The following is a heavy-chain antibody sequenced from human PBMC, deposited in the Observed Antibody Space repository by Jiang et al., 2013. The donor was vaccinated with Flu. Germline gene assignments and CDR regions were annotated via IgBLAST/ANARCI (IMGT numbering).Heavy chain of an antibody. D-gene: IGHD2/OR15-2a*01. V-gene: IGHV3-7*03. CDR2: IKKDESEK. Sequence: VQLVESGGGLVQPGGSLRLSCVASGFPFSRYWMTWVRQAPGKGLEWVADIKKDESEKYYVDSVKGRFTISRDNAKNSLYLQMNSLRAEDTAVYFCARDSPSAKNCNRTACYYYYGMDVWGQGTTVTVSS. CDR3: ARDSPSAKNCNRTACYYYYGMDV. J-gene: IGHJ6*02. CDR1: GFPFSRYW.